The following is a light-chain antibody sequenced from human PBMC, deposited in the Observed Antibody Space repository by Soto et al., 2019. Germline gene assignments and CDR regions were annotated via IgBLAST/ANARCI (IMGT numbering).Light chain of an antibody. J-gene: IGKJ5*01. V-gene: IGKV3-20*01. CDR2: GAS. CDR1: QSVRSSF. CDR3: QQYGSSPRT. Sequence: EIVLTQSPGTLSLSPGERATLSCRASQSVRSSFLAWYQKKVGQAPRLLIYGASSRATGIPDRFSGSGSGTDFTLTISRLQPEDFAVYYCQQYGSSPRTFGQGTRLEIK.